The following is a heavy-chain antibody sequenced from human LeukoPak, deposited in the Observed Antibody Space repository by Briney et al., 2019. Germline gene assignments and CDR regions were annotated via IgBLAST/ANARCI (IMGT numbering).Heavy chain of an antibody. CDR1: GGSISSSSYY. D-gene: IGHD1-20*01. CDR3: ARISYNWNDGHAFDI. J-gene: IGHJ3*02. V-gene: IGHV4-39*02. Sequence: PSETLSLTCTVSGGSISSSSYYWGWIRQPPGKGLEWIGTIYYSGSTYYNPSLKSRVTISVDTSKNHFSLKLSSVTAADTAVYYCARISYNWNDGHAFDIWGQGTMVTVSS. CDR2: IYYSGST.